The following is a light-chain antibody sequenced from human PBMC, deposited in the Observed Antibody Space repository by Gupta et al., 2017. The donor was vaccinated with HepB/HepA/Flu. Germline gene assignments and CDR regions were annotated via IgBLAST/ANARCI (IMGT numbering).Light chain of an antibody. CDR2: GAS. J-gene: IGKJ1*01. CDR1: QSVSSN. V-gene: IGKV3-15*01. Sequence: EMWPLPTFHSVSPGERATLSCRASQSVSSNLAWYQQKPGQAPRLLIYGASTRATGIPARFSGSGSGTEFTLTISSLQSEDFAVYYCQQYNNWPPWTFGQGTKVEIK. CDR3: QQYNNWPPWT.